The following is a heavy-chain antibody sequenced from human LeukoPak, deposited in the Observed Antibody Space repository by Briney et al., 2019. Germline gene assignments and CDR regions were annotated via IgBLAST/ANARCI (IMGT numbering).Heavy chain of an antibody. Sequence: ASVKVSCKTSGGTFSSYGFSWVRQSPGHGLQWMGGIIPIFGTTNYAPRFHDRVTITADKSTSTAYMELNSLTSEDTAVYYCARVVGPRRRAFDIWGQGTMVTVSS. J-gene: IGHJ3*02. CDR1: GGTFSSYG. D-gene: IGHD2-2*01. CDR2: IIPIFGTT. V-gene: IGHV1-69*06. CDR3: ARVVGPRRRAFDI.